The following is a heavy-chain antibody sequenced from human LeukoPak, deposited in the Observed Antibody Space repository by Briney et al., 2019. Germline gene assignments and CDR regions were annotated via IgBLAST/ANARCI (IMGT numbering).Heavy chain of an antibody. CDR2: INHSGST. V-gene: IGHV4-34*01. D-gene: IGHD2-15*01. CDR3: ERGRRGGAEVVVAATRNFDY. Sequence: SETLSLTCAVYGGSFSGYYWSWIRQPPGKGLEWIGEINHSGSTNYNPSLKSRVTISVDTSKNQFSLKLSSVTAADTAVYYCERGRRGGAEVVVAATRNFDYWGQGTLVTVSS. J-gene: IGHJ4*02. CDR1: GGSFSGYY.